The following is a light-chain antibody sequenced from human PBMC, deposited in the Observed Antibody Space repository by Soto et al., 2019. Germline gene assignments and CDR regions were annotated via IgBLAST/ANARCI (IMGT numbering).Light chain of an antibody. V-gene: IGKV1-5*03. CDR2: RAS. CDR1: QSVDSW. CDR3: QHYNDYSRV. J-gene: IGKJ1*01. Sequence: DIQMTQSPSTLSASIGDRVTITCRASQSVDSWLAWYQQQPGKAPKLLIYRASTLQTGVPSRFSGPGSGTQFTLTISSLQPDDFATYYCQHYNDYSRVFGQGTKVEIK.